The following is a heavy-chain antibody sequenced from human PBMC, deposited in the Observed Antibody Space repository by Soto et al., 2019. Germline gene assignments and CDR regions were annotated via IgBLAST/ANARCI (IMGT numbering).Heavy chain of an antibody. CDR1: ESTVSSDW. V-gene: IGHV3-7*04. J-gene: IGHJ4*02. D-gene: IGHD1-26*01. CDR3: SGGVGDAF. Sequence: EVHLVESGGGLVQTGGSLRLSCAIFESTVSSDWMNWVRQAPGKGLEWVAHINQDGSEKYYVDSVKGRFTISRDNAKKSLYLQMNSLRPADTAMYYCSGGVGDAFWGQGTLVTVSS. CDR2: INQDGSEK.